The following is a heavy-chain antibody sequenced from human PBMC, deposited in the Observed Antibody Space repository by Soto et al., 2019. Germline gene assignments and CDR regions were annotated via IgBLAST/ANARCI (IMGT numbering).Heavy chain of an antibody. CDR2: IIPILGIA. Sequence: QVQLVQSGAEVKKPGSSVKVSCKASGGTFSSYTISWVRQAPGQGLEWMGRIIPILGIANYAQQFQGRVTITADKSTSTAYMELSSLRSEDPAVYYCASLMSSGYYYGMDVWGQGTTVTVSS. V-gene: IGHV1-69*02. CDR1: GGTFSSYT. D-gene: IGHD3-10*01. CDR3: ASLMSSGYYYGMDV. J-gene: IGHJ6*02.